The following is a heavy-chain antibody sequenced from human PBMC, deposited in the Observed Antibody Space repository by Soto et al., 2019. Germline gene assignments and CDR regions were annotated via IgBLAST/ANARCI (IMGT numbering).Heavy chain of an antibody. CDR3: ARRWLRYHYGLDA. CDR1: GYTFTSHG. Sequence: DAVKVSCKDSGYTFTSHGISWVRQAPGQGLEWMGWISAYNGNTNYAQKLQGRVTMTTDTSTSTAYMELRSLRSDDTAVYYCARRWLRYHYGLDAWGLGSPVTVS. V-gene: IGHV1-18*01. CDR2: ISAYNGNT. J-gene: IGHJ6*02. D-gene: IGHD5-12*01.